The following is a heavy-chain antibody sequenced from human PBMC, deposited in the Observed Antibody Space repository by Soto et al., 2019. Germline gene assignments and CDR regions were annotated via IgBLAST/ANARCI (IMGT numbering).Heavy chain of an antibody. Sequence: GGSLRLSCAASGFTFSDYYMSWIRQAPGKGLEWVSYISSSSSYTNYADSVKGRFTISRDNAKNSLYLQMNSLRADDTAVYYCAMYISAAGAGYYYYYGMAVWGQGTTVTVSS. V-gene: IGHV3-11*06. CDR3: AMYISAAGAGYYYYYGMAV. CDR1: GFTFSDYY. D-gene: IGHD6-13*01. J-gene: IGHJ6*02. CDR2: ISSSSSYT.